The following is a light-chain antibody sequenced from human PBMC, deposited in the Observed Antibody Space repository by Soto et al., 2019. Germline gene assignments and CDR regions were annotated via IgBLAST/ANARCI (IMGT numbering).Light chain of an antibody. V-gene: IGKV3-20*01. CDR3: QHYGRSPPSWT. CDR1: QSVSSSY. Sequence: ETVLTQSPGTLSLSPGESATLSCRAGQSVSSSYLAWYQQKPGQAPRLLIYGASSRATGIPDRFSGSGSGTDFTLTISRLEPEYFAVYYCQHYGRSPPSWTFGQGTKVEIK. J-gene: IGKJ1*01. CDR2: GAS.